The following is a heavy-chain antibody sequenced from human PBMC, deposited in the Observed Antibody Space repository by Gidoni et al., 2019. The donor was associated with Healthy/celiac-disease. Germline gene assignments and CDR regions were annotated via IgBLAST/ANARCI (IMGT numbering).Heavy chain of an antibody. V-gene: IGHV1-69*01. J-gene: IGHJ4*02. Sequence: QVQLVQSGAEVKKPGSSVKVSCKASGGTFSSYAISWVRQAPGQGLEWMGGIIPIFGTANYAQKFQGRVTITADESTSTAYMELSSLRSEDTVVYYCARIRFLDLGSSGVLDYWGQGTLVTVSS. CDR2: IIPIFGTA. CDR1: GGTFSSYA. D-gene: IGHD3-3*01. CDR3: ARIRFLDLGSSGVLDY.